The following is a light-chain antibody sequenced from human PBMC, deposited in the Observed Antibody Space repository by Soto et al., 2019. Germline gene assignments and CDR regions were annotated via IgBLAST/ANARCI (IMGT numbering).Light chain of an antibody. J-gene: IGKJ5*01. Sequence: EKVMTQSPATLSVSPGERATLSCRASQGVSSNLAWYQQKPGQAPRLLIYDASTRATGIPARFSGSGSGTEFTLTISSLQSEDFAVYYCQQYNNWPPITFGQGTRLEIK. V-gene: IGKV3-15*01. CDR1: QGVSSN. CDR2: DAS. CDR3: QQYNNWPPIT.